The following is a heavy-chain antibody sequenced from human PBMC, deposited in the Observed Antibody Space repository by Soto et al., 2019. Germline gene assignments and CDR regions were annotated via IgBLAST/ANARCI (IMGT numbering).Heavy chain of an antibody. Sequence: QVQLVQSGAEVKKPGASVKVSCKASGYTFTSYDINWARQATGQGLECMGWMNPNSGNTGYAQKFQGRDTMTRNTCISTAYREMSSLRSEDTAMYCCARGTRYCSGGSCGNWFDPCGQGTLVTVSS. J-gene: IGHJ5*02. CDR2: MNPNSGNT. CDR3: ARGTRYCSGGSCGNWFDP. D-gene: IGHD2-15*01. V-gene: IGHV1-8*01. CDR1: GYTFTSYD.